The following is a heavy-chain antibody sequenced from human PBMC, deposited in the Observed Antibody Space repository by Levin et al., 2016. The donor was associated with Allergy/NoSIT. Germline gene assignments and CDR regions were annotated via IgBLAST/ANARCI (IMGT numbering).Heavy chain of an antibody. CDR3: ARHDIVGGSHDY. CDR1: GGSISSYY. Sequence: SETLSLTCTVSGGSISSYYWSWIRQPPGKGLEWIGYIYYSGGTDYNPSLKSRVTIFVDTSKNQFALKLNSVTAADTAVYYCARHDIVGGSHDYWGQGTLVTVSS. J-gene: IGHJ4*02. D-gene: IGHD1-26*01. V-gene: IGHV4-59*08. CDR2: IYYSGGT.